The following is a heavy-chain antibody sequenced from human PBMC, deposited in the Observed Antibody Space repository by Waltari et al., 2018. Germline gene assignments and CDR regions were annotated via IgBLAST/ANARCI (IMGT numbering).Heavy chain of an antibody. J-gene: IGHJ4*02. Sequence: QVQLVQSGAEVKKPGSSVKVSCKASGGTFSSYAISWVRQAPGHGLEWMGGTIPSFGTANYAQKFQGIVTMTTDESTSTAYMELSSLRSEDTAVYYCASRSGYYFDYWGQGTLVTVSS. CDR2: TIPSFGTA. CDR3: ASRSGYYFDY. V-gene: IGHV1-69*05. CDR1: GGTFSSYA.